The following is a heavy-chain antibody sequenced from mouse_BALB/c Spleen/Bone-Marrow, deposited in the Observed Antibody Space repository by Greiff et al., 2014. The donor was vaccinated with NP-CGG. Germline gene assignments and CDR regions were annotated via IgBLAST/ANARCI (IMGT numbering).Heavy chain of an antibody. CDR3: ARSSYGYDRQAYFFDY. CDR1: GFTFSSFG. V-gene: IGHV5-17*02. CDR2: ISSGSSNI. J-gene: IGHJ2*01. Sequence: VQLKESGGGLVQPGGSRKLSCAASGFTFSSFGMHWVRQAPEKGLEWVAYISSGSSNIYYADTVKGRFTISRDNPKNTLFLQMNSLRSEDPAMYYCARSSYGYDRQAYFFDYWGQGTTLTVSS. D-gene: IGHD2-2*01.